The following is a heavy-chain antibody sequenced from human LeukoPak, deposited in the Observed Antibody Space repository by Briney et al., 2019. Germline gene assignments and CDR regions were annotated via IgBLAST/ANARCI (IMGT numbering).Heavy chain of an antibody. D-gene: IGHD3-10*01. J-gene: IGHJ4*02. CDR1: GGSISSRSYY. Sequence: SETLSLTCTVSGGSISSRSYYWGWIRQPPGKGLEWIGSMYYKGNTYLSPSLKSRVTISQDTSKNQFSLKLNSVTPEDTAVYYRARALRGAYDYWGQGTLVTVSS. CDR3: ARALRGAYDY. CDR2: MYYKGNT. V-gene: IGHV4-39*01.